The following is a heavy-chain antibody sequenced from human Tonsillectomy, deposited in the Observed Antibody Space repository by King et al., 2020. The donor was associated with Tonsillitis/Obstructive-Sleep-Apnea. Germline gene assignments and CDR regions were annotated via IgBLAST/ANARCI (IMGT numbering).Heavy chain of an antibody. V-gene: IGHV2-26*01. J-gene: IGHJ4*02. CDR3: ARISSKGRGYSYGYYFDY. CDR2: IFSNDEK. D-gene: IGHD5-18*01. Sequence: TLKESGPVLVKPTETLTLTCTVSGFSLSNARMGVSWIRQPPGKALEWLAHIFSNDEKSYSTSLKSRLTISKDTSKSQVVLTMTNMDPVDTATYYSARISSKGRGYSYGYYFDYWGQGTLVTVSS. CDR1: GFSLSNARMG.